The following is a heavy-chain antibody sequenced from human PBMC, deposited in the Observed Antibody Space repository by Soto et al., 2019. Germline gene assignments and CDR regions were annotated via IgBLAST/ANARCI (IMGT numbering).Heavy chain of an antibody. V-gene: IGHV3-30*18. CDR2: ISYDGSNK. J-gene: IGHJ4*02. D-gene: IGHD3-10*01. CDR1: GSTFSRYG. CDR3: AKDLWGFTMVRGVIPLVDY. Sequence: PGGPLRLSCAASGSTFSRYGMHWVRQAPGKGLEWVAVISYDGSNKYYADSVKGRFTISRDNSKNTLYLQMNSLRAEDTAVYYCAKDLWGFTMVRGVIPLVDYWGQGT.